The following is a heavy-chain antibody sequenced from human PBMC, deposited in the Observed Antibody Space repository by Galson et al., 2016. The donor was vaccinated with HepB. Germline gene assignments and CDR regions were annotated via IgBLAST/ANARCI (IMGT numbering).Heavy chain of an antibody. CDR1: GFTFRTHA. CDR3: ARDSYSGTYENYYFDY. J-gene: IGHJ4*02. CDR2: ISYDGANT. D-gene: IGHD1-26*01. Sequence: SLRLSCAGSGFTFRTHAIHWVRQAPGKGLEWVAIISYDGANTYYANSVKGRFTISRDNSKNPVYIHLNSLRAEDTAVYYCARDSYSGTYENYYFDYWGQGTLVTVSS. V-gene: IGHV3-30*14.